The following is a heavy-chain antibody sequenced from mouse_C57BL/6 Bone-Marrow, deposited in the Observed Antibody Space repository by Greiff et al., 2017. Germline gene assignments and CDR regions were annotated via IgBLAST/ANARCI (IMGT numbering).Heavy chain of an antibody. V-gene: IGHV5-2*01. CDR3: ASHSSSLYYAMDY. D-gene: IGHD1-1*01. J-gene: IGHJ4*01. Sequence: EVKVVESGGGLVQPGESLKLSCESNEYEFPSHDMTWVRKTPGKRLELVAAIYSDGGSTYYSDTMARRFIIYRDNTKKSLYLQMSSLRSTDTALYYCASHSSSLYYAMDYWGQGTSVTVSS. CDR1: EYEFPSHD. CDR2: IYSDGGST.